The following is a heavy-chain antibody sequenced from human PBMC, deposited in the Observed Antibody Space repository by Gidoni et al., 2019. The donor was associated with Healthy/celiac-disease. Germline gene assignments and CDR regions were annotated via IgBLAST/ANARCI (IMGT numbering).Heavy chain of an antibody. Sequence: EVQLLESGGGLVQPGGSLRLSCAASGFTFSSYAMSWVRQAPGQGLEWVSAISGSGGSTYYADSVKGRFTISRDNSKNTLYLQMNSLRAEDTAVYYCAKASLPGGGYYYYGMDVWGQGTTVTVSS. CDR2: ISGSGGST. CDR3: AKASLPGGGYYYYGMDV. J-gene: IGHJ6*02. D-gene: IGHD7-27*01. V-gene: IGHV3-23*01. CDR1: GFTFSSYA.